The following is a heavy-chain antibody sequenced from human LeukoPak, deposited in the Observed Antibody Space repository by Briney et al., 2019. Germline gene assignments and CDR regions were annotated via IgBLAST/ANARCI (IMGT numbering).Heavy chain of an antibody. D-gene: IGHD1-26*01. Sequence: ASVKVSCKASGYTFTGYYMHWVRQAPGQGLEWMGWINPNSGGTNYAQKLQGRVTMTRDTSISTAYMELSRLRSDDTAVYYCARDLNSGSYSAGDYWGQGTLVTVSS. V-gene: IGHV1-2*02. J-gene: IGHJ4*02. CDR3: ARDLNSGSYSAGDY. CDR2: INPNSGGT. CDR1: GYTFTGYY.